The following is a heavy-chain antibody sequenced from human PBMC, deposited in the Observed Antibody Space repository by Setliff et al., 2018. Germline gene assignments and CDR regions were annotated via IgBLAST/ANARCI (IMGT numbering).Heavy chain of an antibody. CDR3: ASIAARYYYGMDV. CDR2: IYHSGST. J-gene: IGHJ6*02. Sequence: SETLSLTCAVSGYSISSGYYWGWIRQPPGKGLEWIGSIYHSGSTYYNPSLKSRVTISVDTSKNQFSLKLSSVTAADTAVYYCASIAARYYYGMDVWGQGTTVTV. D-gene: IGHD6-6*01. CDR1: GYSISSGYY. V-gene: IGHV4-38-2*01.